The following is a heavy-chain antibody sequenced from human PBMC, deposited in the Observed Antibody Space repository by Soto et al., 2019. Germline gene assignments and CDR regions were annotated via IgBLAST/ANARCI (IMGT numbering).Heavy chain of an antibody. CDR2: ISTSGSTI. V-gene: IGHV3-48*03. J-gene: IGHJ4*02. CDR3: ARDPGCTSTSCYTGVLDY. Sequence: RRLCCAASRFTFSIYEMNWVRQAPGKGLEWVSFISTSGSTIYYADSVKGRFTISRDNAKNSLFLQMNSLRAEDTAVYYCARDPGCTSTSCYTGVLDYWGQGTLVTVSS. D-gene: IGHD2-2*02. CDR1: RFTFSIYE.